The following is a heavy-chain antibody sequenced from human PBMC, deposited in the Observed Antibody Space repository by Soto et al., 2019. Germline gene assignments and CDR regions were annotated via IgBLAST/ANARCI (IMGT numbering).Heavy chain of an antibody. Sequence: QLQLQESGPGLVKPSETLSLTCTVSGGSISSSSYYWRWIRQPPGKGLEWIGSIYYSGSTYYNPSLKSRVTISVDTSKNQFSLKLSSVTAADTAVYYCARHKGSGSQLSWFDPWVQGTLVTVSS. V-gene: IGHV4-39*01. J-gene: IGHJ5*02. CDR3: ARHKGSGSQLSWFDP. D-gene: IGHD3-10*01. CDR1: GGSISSSSYY. CDR2: IYYSGST.